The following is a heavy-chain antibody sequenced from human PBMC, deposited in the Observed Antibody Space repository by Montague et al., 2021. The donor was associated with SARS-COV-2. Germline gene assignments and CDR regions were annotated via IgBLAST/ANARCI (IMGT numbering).Heavy chain of an antibody. V-gene: IGHV3-74*03. CDR3: VREVGLVVARTLGRLDP. CDR2: TNSDGRST. J-gene: IGHJ5*02. CDR1: GFTFSEYW. D-gene: IGHD2-21*01. Sequence: SLRLSCAVSGFTFSEYWMHWVRQAPGKGLEWVSRTNSDGRSTTYADSVKGRFTISRDSAKNMLYLQMNSLRGEDTAVYYCVREVGLVVARTLGRLDPWGQGTLGTVSS.